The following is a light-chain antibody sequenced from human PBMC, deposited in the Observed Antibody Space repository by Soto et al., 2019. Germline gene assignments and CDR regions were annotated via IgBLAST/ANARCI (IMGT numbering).Light chain of an antibody. J-gene: IGLJ1*01. CDR3: QSYDSSSYV. CDR2: EDN. V-gene: IGLV6-57*01. Sequence: NFMLTQPHSVSESPGKTVTISCTSSSGSIASNYVQWYQQRPGSYPTTLIYEDNQRPSGVPDRFSGSIDSSSNSASLTISGLNTEDEADDYGQSYDSSSYVLGTGTKLTVL. CDR1: SGSIASNY.